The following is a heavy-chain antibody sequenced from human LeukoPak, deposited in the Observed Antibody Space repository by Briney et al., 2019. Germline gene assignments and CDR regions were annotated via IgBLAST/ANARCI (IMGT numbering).Heavy chain of an antibody. Sequence: GGSLRLSCEASGLSFYDYTMHWVRQAPGKGLEWVSLINWDGAIIYYAVSVKVRFTISKDNSKNSLYLHMNSLKAEDTDLYYCAKAFATWTVASPFDYWGQGTLVTVSS. CDR3: AKAFATWTVASPFDY. CDR2: INWDGAII. V-gene: IGHV3-43*01. J-gene: IGHJ4*02. D-gene: IGHD5-12*01. CDR1: GLSFYDYT.